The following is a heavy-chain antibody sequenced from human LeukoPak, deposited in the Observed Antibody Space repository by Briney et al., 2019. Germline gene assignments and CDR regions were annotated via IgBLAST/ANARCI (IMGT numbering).Heavy chain of an antibody. CDR2: INHSGST. Sequence: PSETLSLTCAVYGGSFSGYYWSWIRQPPGKGLEWIGEINHSGSTNYNPSLKSRVTISVDTSKNQFSLKLSSVTAADTAVYYCARPLGYCSSNSCPQSWFDPWGQGTLVTVSS. CDR3: ARPLGYCSSNSCPQSWFDP. V-gene: IGHV4-34*01. D-gene: IGHD2-2*01. J-gene: IGHJ5*02. CDR1: GGSFSGYY.